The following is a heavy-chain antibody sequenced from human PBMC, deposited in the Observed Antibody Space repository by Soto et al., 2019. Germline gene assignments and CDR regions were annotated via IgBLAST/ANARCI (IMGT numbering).Heavy chain of an antibody. Sequence: GGSLRLSCAASGFTFSSYAMTWVRQAPGQGLEWVASISGSGGTTNYADSVKGRFTISRDNSKNTAYLQMNSLRAEDTAVYYCATDTGTSIDVHRFFHYYGIHVWGPGTTVTVS. V-gene: IGHV3-23*01. CDR3: ATDTGTSIDVHRFFHYYGIHV. CDR2: ISGSGGTT. D-gene: IGHD2-2*01. CDR1: GFTFSSYA. J-gene: IGHJ6*02.